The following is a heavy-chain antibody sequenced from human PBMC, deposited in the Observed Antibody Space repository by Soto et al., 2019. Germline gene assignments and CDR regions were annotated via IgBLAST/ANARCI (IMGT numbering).Heavy chain of an antibody. CDR2: IRSDSASSAI. D-gene: IGHD2-2*01. V-gene: IGHV3-73*01. J-gene: IGHJ5*02. CDR1: GFTFGGSP. CDR3: VLEGCRRPGCYSLDL. Sequence: EAQLVQSGGGLVQPGGSLQLSCAASGFTFGGSPVHWVRQASGKGLEWVGRIRSDSASSAIAYAASVRGRFTLSRDDSKNTAYLQVNSLGVEDTSLCDCVLEGCRRPGCYSLDLRGKGTLVTVSS.